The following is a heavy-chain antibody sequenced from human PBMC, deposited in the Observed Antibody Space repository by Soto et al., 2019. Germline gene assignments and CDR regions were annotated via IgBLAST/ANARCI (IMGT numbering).Heavy chain of an antibody. CDR1: GLTVSDHY. V-gene: IGHV3-72*01. CDR2: TRNKANSYTT. J-gene: IGHJ3*02. Sequence: PLVESGGGLVQPGGSLRLSCAASGLTVSDHYMDWVRQAPGKGLEWVGRTRNKANSYTTEYAASVEGRFTISRDDSKNSLYLQMNSLKTEDTAVYFCARDSGSPYSAFDIWGQGTMVTVSS. D-gene: IGHD1-26*01. CDR3: ARDSGSPYSAFDI.